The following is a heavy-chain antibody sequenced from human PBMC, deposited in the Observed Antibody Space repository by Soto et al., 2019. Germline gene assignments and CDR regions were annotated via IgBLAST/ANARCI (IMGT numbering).Heavy chain of an antibody. Sequence: GGSLRLSCAASGFTFSSYAMSWVRQAPGKGLEWVSAISGSGVSTYYADSVKGRFTISRDNSGNTLYLEMKSLRVEDTAVYYCAREIGYSSTWPSYWGPGTLVTVSS. CDR3: AREIGYSSTWPSY. D-gene: IGHD6-13*01. J-gene: IGHJ4*02. CDR1: GFTFSSYA. CDR2: ISGSGVST. V-gene: IGHV3-23*01.